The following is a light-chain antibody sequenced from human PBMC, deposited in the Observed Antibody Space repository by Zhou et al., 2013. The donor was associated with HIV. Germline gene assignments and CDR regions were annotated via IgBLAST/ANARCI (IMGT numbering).Light chain of an antibody. CDR2: KAS. CDR3: QQYFSYPRT. Sequence: DIQMTQSPSTLSASVGDRVTITCRASQSISSWLAWYQQKSGKAPKLLIYKASNLESGVPSRFSGSGSGTEFTLTVNCLQSEDFATYYCQQYFSYPRTFGQGTKVEIK. J-gene: IGKJ1*01. V-gene: IGKV1-5*03. CDR1: QSISSW.